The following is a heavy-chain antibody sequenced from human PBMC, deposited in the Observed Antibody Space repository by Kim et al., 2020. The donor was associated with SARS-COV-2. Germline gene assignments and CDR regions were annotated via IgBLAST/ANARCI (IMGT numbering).Heavy chain of an antibody. Sequence: GGSLRLSCAASGFTFSSYGMHWVRQAPGKGLEWVAVISYDGSNKYYADSVKGRFTISRDNSKNTLYLQMNSLRAEDTAVYYCAKFWAARAFFTLYYYYGMDVWGQGTTVTVSS. V-gene: IGHV3-30*18. CDR2: ISYDGSNK. J-gene: IGHJ6*02. CDR3: AKFWAARAFFTLYYYYGMDV. CDR1: GFTFSSYG. D-gene: IGHD6-6*01.